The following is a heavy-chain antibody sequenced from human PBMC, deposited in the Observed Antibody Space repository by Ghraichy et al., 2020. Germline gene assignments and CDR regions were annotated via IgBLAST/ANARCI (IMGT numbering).Heavy chain of an antibody. CDR3: ARSPIFAVDPTLYYGWDV. CDR1: GDRVSSNSAT. CDR2: AYHRSKWSS. J-gene: IGHJ6*02. V-gene: IGHV6-1*01. Sequence: SETLSLTCAISGDRVSSNSATWNWIRQSPSRGLEWLGRAYHRSKWSSDYAESVKSRITIYADTSKNQFSLQLHSVTPDDTAVYYCARSPIFAVDPTLYYGWDVWGQGTTVTVSS. D-gene: IGHD3-3*01.